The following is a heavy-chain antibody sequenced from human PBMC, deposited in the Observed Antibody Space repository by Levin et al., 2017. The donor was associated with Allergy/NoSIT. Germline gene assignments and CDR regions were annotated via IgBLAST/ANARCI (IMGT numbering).Heavy chain of an antibody. V-gene: IGHV5-51*03. Sequence: GASVKVSCKGSGYTFSSYWIGWVRQMPGKGLEWMGIIYPSDSDTRYSPSFQGQVSISADKSISTAYLQWSSLKASETAMYYCVKSRRLALRFDAFDIWGQGTKVTVSS. J-gene: IGHJ3*02. CDR3: VKSRRLALRFDAFDI. D-gene: IGHD3-16*01. CDR1: GYTFSSYW. CDR2: IYPSDSDT.